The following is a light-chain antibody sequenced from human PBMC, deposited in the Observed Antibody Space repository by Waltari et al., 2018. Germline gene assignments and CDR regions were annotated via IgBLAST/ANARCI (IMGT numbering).Light chain of an antibody. J-gene: IGLJ3*02. V-gene: IGLV1-51*01. CDR3: GTWDTSLTAGV. CDR2: DND. CDR1: SANIGNNY. Sequence: QSVLTQAPSVSAAPGQMVTISCSGSSANIGNNYVSWYQQLPGTAPKLVIYDNDKRPSGIPDRFSGSKSGTSATLDITGLQTGDEADYYCGTWDTSLTAGVFGGGTRLTVL.